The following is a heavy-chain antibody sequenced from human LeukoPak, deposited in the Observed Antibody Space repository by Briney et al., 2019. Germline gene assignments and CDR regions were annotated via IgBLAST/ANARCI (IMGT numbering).Heavy chain of an antibody. CDR3: ASATPSDTDYYGMDV. CDR2: ISAYNGNT. CDR1: GYTFTSYG. Sequence: ASVKVSCKASGYTFTSYGISWVRQAPGQGLEWMGWISAYNGNTNYAQKLQGRVTMTTDTSTSTAYVELRSLRSDDTAVYYCASATPSDTDYYGMDVWGQGTTVTVSS. D-gene: IGHD2-2*01. V-gene: IGHV1-18*01. J-gene: IGHJ6*02.